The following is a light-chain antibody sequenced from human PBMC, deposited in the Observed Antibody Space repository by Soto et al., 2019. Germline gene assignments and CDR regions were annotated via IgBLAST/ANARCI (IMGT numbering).Light chain of an antibody. CDR2: EVS. CDR3: SSYTSSSIDYV. CDR1: SSDFGGYNY. Sequence: QSALTQPASVSGSPGQSISISGTGTSSDFGGYNYVSWYQQHPGKAPKLMIYEVSNRPSGVSNRFSGSKSGNTASLTISGLQAEDEADYYCSSYTSSSIDYVFGTGTKVTVL. V-gene: IGLV2-14*01. J-gene: IGLJ1*01.